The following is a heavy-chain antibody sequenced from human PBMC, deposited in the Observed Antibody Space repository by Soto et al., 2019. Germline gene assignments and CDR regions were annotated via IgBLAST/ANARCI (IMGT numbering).Heavy chain of an antibody. Sequence: ASVKVSWKASGYTFTSYAMHWVRQAPGQRLEWMGWINAGNGNTKYSQKFQGRVTITRDTSASTAYMELSSLRSEDTAVYYCARDSLGFGYYYYGMDVWGQGTTVTVSS. CDR3: ARDSLGFGYYYYGMDV. D-gene: IGHD3-10*01. V-gene: IGHV1-3*01. CDR1: GYTFTSYA. J-gene: IGHJ6*02. CDR2: INAGNGNT.